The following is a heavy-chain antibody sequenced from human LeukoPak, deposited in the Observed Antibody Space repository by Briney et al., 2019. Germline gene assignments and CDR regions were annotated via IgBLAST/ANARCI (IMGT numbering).Heavy chain of an antibody. J-gene: IGHJ5*02. D-gene: IGHD4-17*01. CDR3: ATRVRDDYGDYGSHWFDP. Sequence: GASVKVSCKASRGTFSSYAISWVRQAPGQGLEWMGGIIPIFGTANYAQKFQGRVTITADESTSTAYMELSSLRSEDTAVYYCATRVRDDYGDYGSHWFDPWGQGTLVTVSS. V-gene: IGHV1-69*13. CDR1: RGTFSSYA. CDR2: IIPIFGTA.